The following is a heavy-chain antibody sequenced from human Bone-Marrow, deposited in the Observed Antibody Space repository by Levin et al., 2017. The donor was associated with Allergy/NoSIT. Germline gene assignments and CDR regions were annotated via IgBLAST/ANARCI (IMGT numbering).Heavy chain of an antibody. J-gene: IGHJ6*02. CDR3: ARDRVVASSGTYYYYGMAV. D-gene: IGHD2-15*01. CDR1: GGSIRSYH. V-gene: IGHV4-59*01. CDR2: IYYSGST. Sequence: ASETLSLTCIVSGGSIRSYHWSWIRQPPGKGLEWIGYIYYSGSTDYNPSLKSRVTISIDTSKSQFSLTLNSVTAADTAVYYCARDRVVASSGTYYYYGMAVWGQGTTVTVSS.